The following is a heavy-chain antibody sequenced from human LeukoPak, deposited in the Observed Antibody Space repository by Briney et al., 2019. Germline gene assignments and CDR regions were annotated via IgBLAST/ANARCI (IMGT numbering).Heavy chain of an antibody. CDR1: GCSIIVAAYS. J-gene: IGHJ3*02. D-gene: IGHD4-23*01. CDR3: AKGYGDNSGAFDI. Sequence: KSSETLSLTCAVSGCSIIVAAYSRSWIRQPPGKGLEWIGYIYHSGRTYYNPSLKSRVTISVDRSKNQFSLKLSSVTAADTAVYFCAKGYGDNSGAFDIWGQGTLVTVSS. V-gene: IGHV4-30-2*01. CDR2: IYHSGRT.